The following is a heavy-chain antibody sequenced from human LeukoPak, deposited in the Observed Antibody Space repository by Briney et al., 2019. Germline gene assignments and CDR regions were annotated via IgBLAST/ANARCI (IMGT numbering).Heavy chain of an antibody. CDR2: INHSGST. J-gene: IGHJ4*02. Sequence: SETLSLTCAVYGGSFSGYYWSWIRQPPGKGLEWIGEINHSGSTNYNPSLKSRVTISVDTSKNQFSLKLSSVTAADTAVYYCARFPGSSDYWGQGTLVTVSS. V-gene: IGHV4-34*01. CDR1: GGSFSGYY. CDR3: ARFPGSSDY.